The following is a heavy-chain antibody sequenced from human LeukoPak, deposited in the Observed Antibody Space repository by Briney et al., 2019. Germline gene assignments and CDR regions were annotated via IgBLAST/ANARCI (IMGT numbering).Heavy chain of an antibody. V-gene: IGHV3-23*01. Sequence: PGGSLRLSCAASGFTFSSYEMNWVRQAPGKGLEWVSTISGSGLSIYYADSVKGRFTISRDNSKNTLSLLMNSLGAEDTAVYYCAKVHGSGTLGNFDYWGQGTLVTVSS. J-gene: IGHJ4*02. CDR3: AKVHGSGTLGNFDY. D-gene: IGHD3-10*01. CDR1: GFTFSSYE. CDR2: ISGSGLSI.